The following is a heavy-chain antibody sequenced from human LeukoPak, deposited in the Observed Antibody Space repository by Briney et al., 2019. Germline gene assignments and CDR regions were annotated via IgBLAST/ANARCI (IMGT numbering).Heavy chain of an antibody. CDR1: GYTFTGYY. CDR3: SREDY. V-gene: IGHV1-2*02. Sequence: GASVKASCKASGYTFTGYYLHWVRQAPGQGLEWVGWINPNSGVTNYAQKFQGRVSMTSDTSISTVYMELSRLRYDDTAVYFCSREDYWGQGTLVTVSS. CDR2: INPNSGVT. J-gene: IGHJ4*02.